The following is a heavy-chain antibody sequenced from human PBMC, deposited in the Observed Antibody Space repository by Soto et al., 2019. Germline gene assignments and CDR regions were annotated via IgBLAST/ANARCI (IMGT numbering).Heavy chain of an antibody. D-gene: IGHD3-22*01. CDR1: GGSVSSGSYY. Sequence: PSETLSLTCTVSGGSVSSGSYYWSWIRQPPGKGLEWIGYIYYSGSTNYNPSLKSRVTISVDTSKNQFSLKLSSVTAADTAVYYCARVSYYYDSSGYIRLFDYWGQGTLVTVSS. J-gene: IGHJ4*02. CDR2: IYYSGST. V-gene: IGHV4-61*01. CDR3: ARVSYYYDSSGYIRLFDY.